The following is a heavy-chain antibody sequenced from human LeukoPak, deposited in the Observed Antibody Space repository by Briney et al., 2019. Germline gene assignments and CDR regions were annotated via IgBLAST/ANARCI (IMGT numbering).Heavy chain of an antibody. CDR3: AGDISSSGGLEY. CDR2: IKQDGSIQ. CDR1: GFTFSTYW. D-gene: IGHD6-6*01. V-gene: IGHV3-7*04. J-gene: IGHJ4*02. Sequence: PGGSLRLSCAASGFTFSTYWMNWVRQAPGKGLEWVANIKQDGSIQYYVDSVRGRFTISRDNAKNSLYLQMNSLRAEDTAVYYCAGDISSSGGLEYWGQGTLVTDSS.